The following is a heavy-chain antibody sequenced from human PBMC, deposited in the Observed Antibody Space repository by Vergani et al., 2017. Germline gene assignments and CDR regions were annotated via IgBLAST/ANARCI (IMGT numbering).Heavy chain of an antibody. CDR3: VKCSQVLIGDFDY. Sequence: QVQLVQSGAEVKKPGASVKVSCKASGYTFTSYYMHWVRQAPGQGLEWMGIINPSGGSTSYAQKFQGRVTMTRDTSTSTVYMELSSLRSEDTAVYYCVKCSQVLIGDFDYWGQGTLGTVSS. CDR1: GYTFTSYY. D-gene: IGHD3-16*01. J-gene: IGHJ4*02. CDR2: INPSGGST. V-gene: IGHV1-46*01.